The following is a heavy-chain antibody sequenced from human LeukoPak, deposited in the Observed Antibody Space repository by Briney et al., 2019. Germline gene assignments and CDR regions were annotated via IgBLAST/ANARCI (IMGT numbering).Heavy chain of an antibody. CDR1: GGSFSGYY. D-gene: IGHD6-13*01. CDR3: ARGSTAAGILY. Sequence: SETLSLTCAVYGGSFSGYYWSWIRQPPGKGLEWIGEINHSGSTNYNPSLKSRVTISVDTSKNQFSLKLSSVTVADTAVYYCARGSTAAGILYWGQGTLVTVSS. V-gene: IGHV4-34*01. J-gene: IGHJ4*02. CDR2: INHSGST.